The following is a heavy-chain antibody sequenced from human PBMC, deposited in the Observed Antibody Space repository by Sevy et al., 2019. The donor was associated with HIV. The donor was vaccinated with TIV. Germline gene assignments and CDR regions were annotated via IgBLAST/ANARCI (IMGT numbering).Heavy chain of an antibody. Sequence: GGSLRLSCIVSGISFTTSGMHWVRQAPGKGLEWVAVISHHGRDKFYAESVKGRSTISRDNSKNMLYLQINSLRVEDTAVYYCAKDFTGYNGMDVWGQGTMVTVSS. V-gene: IGHV3-30*18. CDR3: AKDFTGYNGMDV. D-gene: IGHD3-9*01. CDR1: GISFTTSG. J-gene: IGHJ6*02. CDR2: ISHHGRDK.